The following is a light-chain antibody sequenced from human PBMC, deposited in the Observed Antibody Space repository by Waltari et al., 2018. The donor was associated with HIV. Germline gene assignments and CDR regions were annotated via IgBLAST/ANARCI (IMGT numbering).Light chain of an antibody. CDR2: DAS. CDR1: QSISSS. Sequence: EIVFAQSPGTLSLSPGERATLPCRASQSISSSLAWYQQKPGRAPRLLIYDASNRATGIPARFSGSGSGTDFTLTISSLEPEDFAVYYCQQRSNRPPKYTFGQGTKLEIK. CDR3: QQRSNRPPKYT. J-gene: IGKJ2*01. V-gene: IGKV3-11*01.